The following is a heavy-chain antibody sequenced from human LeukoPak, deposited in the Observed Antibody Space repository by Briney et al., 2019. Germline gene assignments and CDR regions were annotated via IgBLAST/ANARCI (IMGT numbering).Heavy chain of an antibody. J-gene: IGHJ4*02. CDR1: GGSISSYY. CDR3: ASTLVLVGDIFSRVIFAY. V-gene: IGHV4-59*08. CDR2: IYYSGST. D-gene: IGHD1-26*01. Sequence: PSETLSLTCTVSGGSISSYYWSWIRQPPGKGLEWIGYIYYSGSTNYNPSLKSRVTISVDTSKNQFSLKLSSVTAADTATYYCASTLVLVGDIFSRVIFAYWAQGILVTVSS.